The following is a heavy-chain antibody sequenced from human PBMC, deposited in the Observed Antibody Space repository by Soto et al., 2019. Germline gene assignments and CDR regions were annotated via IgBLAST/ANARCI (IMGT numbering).Heavy chain of an antibody. CDR2: IYYSGST. V-gene: IGHV4-30-4*01. J-gene: IGHJ5*02. D-gene: IGHD3-3*01. Sequence: TSETLSLTCTVSGGSISSGDYYWSWIRQPPGKGLEWIGYIYYSGSTYYNPSLKSRVTISVDTSKNQFSLKLSSVTAADTAVYYCARGYYDFWSGYLRWFDPWGQGTLVTVSS. CDR1: GGSISSGDYY. CDR3: ARGYYDFWSGYLRWFDP.